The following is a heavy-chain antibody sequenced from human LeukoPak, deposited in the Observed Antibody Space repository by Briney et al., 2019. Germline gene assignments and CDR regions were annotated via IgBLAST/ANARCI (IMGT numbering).Heavy chain of an antibody. V-gene: IGHV4-59*08. Sequence: SETLSLTCTVSGGSISSYYWAWIRQPPGKGLEWIGYIYYNGSATYNPSLKSRVTISVDTSKNQFSLKLSSVTAADTAVYYCARRSSESFDFWGQGTLVTVSS. J-gene: IGHJ4*02. CDR1: GGSISSYY. CDR2: IYYNGSA. CDR3: ARRSSESFDF. D-gene: IGHD3-22*01.